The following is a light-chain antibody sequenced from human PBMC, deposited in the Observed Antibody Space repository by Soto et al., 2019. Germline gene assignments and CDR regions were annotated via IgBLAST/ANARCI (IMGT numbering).Light chain of an antibody. CDR3: CSYAGSSTL. V-gene: IGLV2-23*02. CDR1: SSDVGSYNL. CDR2: EVS. Sequence: QSALTQPASVSVSPGQSITISCTGTSSDVGSYNLVSWYQQHPGKAPKRMIYEVSKRPSGVSNRFSGSKSGNMASLTISGLQAEDEADYYCCSYAGSSTLFGGGTKLTVL. J-gene: IGLJ2*01.